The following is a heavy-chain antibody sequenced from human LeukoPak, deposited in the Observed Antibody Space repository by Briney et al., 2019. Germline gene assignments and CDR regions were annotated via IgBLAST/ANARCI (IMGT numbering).Heavy chain of an antibody. CDR3: ARDLSSEYPNDY. V-gene: IGHV3-21*01. J-gene: IGHJ4*02. Sequence: GGSLRLSCAASRFTFSSYSMNWVRQAPGKGLEWVSSISSSSSYIYYADSVKGRFTISRDNAKNSLYLQMNSLRAEDTAVYYCARDLSSEYPNDYWGQGTLVTVSS. CDR1: RFTFSSYS. CDR2: ISSSSSYI. D-gene: IGHD6-6*01.